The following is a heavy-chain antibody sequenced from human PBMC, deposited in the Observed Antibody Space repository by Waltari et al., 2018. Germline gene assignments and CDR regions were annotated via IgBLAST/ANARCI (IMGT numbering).Heavy chain of an antibody. CDR2: IRSKAYGGTT. CDR3: TRMSDYYDSSGYYY. V-gene: IGHV3-49*04. D-gene: IGHD3-22*01. Sequence: VQLVESGGGLVQPGRSLRLSCTASGFTFGDYAMSWVRQAPGKGLEWVGFIRSKAYGGTTEYAASVKGRFTISRDDSKSIAYLQMNSLKTEDTAVYYCTRMSDYYDSSGYYYWGQGTLVTVSS. CDR1: GFTFGDYA. J-gene: IGHJ4*02.